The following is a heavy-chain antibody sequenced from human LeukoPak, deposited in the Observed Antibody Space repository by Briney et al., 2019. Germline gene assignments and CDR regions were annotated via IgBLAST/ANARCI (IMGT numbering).Heavy chain of an antibody. CDR1: GGSFSGYY. J-gene: IGHJ6*02. CDR2: INHSGST. CDR3: ARALRFLEWYNYYYGMDV. D-gene: IGHD3-3*01. Sequence: ETLSLTCAVYGGSFSGYYWSWIRQPPGKGLEWIGEINHSGSTNYNPSLKSRVTISVDTSRNQFSLKLSSVTAADTAVYYCARALRFLEWYNYYYGMDVWGQGTTVTVSS. V-gene: IGHV4-34*01.